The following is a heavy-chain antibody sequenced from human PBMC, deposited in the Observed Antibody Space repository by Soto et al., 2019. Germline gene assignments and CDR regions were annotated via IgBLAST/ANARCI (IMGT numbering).Heavy chain of an antibody. Sequence: PSETLSLTCTVSGGSISSYYWSWIRQPPGKGLEWIGYIYYSGSTNYNPSLKSRVTISVDTSKNQFSLKLSSVTAADTAVYYCARHYSDYDYIWGSYRQNNWFDPWGQGTLVTVSS. V-gene: IGHV4-59*08. D-gene: IGHD3-16*02. CDR2: IYYSGST. CDR3: ARHYSDYDYIWGSYRQNNWFDP. CDR1: GGSISSYY. J-gene: IGHJ5*02.